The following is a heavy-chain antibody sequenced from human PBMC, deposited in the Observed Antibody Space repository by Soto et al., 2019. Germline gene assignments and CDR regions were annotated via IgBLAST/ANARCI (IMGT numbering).Heavy chain of an antibody. J-gene: IGHJ4*02. D-gene: IGHD2-2*01. V-gene: IGHV4-34*01. CDR3: ARGKKRYCSSTSCPAYFDY. CDR1: GGSFSGYY. Sequence: SETLSLTCAVYGGSFSGYYWSWIRQPPGKGLEWIGEINHSGSTNYNPSLKSRVTISVDTSKNQFSLKLSSVTAADTAVYYCARGKKRYCSSTSCPAYFDYWGQGTRVTVSS. CDR2: INHSGST.